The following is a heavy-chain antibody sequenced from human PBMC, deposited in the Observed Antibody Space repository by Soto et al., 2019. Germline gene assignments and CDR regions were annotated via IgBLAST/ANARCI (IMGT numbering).Heavy chain of an antibody. CDR2: ISGSGGST. Sequence: EVQLLESGGGLVQPGGSLRLSCAASGFTFSSYAMIWVRQAPGKGLEWVSGISGSGGSTYYADSVKGRFTISRDNSKNTLYLQMNSLRADDTAVYYCAKSLGYCSGDRCVGYYYYMDGWGKGTTVTVSS. CDR1: GFTFSSYA. J-gene: IGHJ6*03. D-gene: IGHD2-15*01. V-gene: IGHV3-23*01. CDR3: AKSLGYCSGDRCVGYYYYMDG.